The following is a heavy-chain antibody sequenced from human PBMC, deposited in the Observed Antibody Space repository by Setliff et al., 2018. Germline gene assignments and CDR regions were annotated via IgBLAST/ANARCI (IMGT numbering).Heavy chain of an antibody. CDR2: MSNWGSSI. CDR3: VPGRGS. V-gene: IGHV3-48*03. Sequence: GGSLRLSCVVSGFTFSSHGMNWVRQAPGKGLEWVAYMSNWGSSIYYADSVRGRFTISRDNAQKTLYLHMNNLRADDTAVFYCVPGRGSWGQGALVTVSS. J-gene: IGHJ5*02. CDR1: GFTFSSHG. D-gene: IGHD6-25*01.